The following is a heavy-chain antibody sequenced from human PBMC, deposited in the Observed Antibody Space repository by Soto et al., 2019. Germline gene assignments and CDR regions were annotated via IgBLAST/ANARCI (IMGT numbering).Heavy chain of an antibody. CDR3: ARDKGRQLYGMDV. CDR1: GYTFTGYY. D-gene: IGHD6-13*01. CDR2: XNXXSXGX. J-gene: IGHJ6*02. Sequence: ASVKVSCKASGYTFTGYYMHLVRQAPGQGLEXMGXXNXXSXGXXXAXXXQGWVTMTRDTSISTAYMELSRLRSDETAVYYCARDKGRQLYGMDVWGQGTTVTVSS. V-gene: IGHV1-2*04.